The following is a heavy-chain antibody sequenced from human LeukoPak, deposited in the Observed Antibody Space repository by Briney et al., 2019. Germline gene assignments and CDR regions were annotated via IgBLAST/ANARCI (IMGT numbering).Heavy chain of an antibody. J-gene: IGHJ3*02. Sequence: SGTLSLTCTVSGCSISSDSYYWSWMRQPAGKALEWIRRIYTSGSTNYNPSRKSRVTISVDSSKNQFSLKLSSVTAADTAVYYWARDGTYYYDSSSYLIRAKGAFDIWGQGTMVTVSS. D-gene: IGHD3-22*01. CDR2: IYTSGST. CDR1: GCSISSDSYY. V-gene: IGHV4-61*02. CDR3: ARDGTYYYDSSSYLIRAKGAFDI.